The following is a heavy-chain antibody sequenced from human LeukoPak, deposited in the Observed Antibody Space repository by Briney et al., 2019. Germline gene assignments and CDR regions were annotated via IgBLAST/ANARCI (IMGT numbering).Heavy chain of an antibody. D-gene: IGHD3-16*01. Sequence: GAPVRVSCKASGNIVTINRIDRVRQAPGQGLEWMGVINPSGDSTTYAQNFQGRVTMTRDTSTSTVYMELRSLRSEDTAIYYCAKLATSDTGETYWGQGTLVTVSS. V-gene: IGHV1-46*01. CDR3: AKLATSDTGETY. CDR2: INPSGDST. J-gene: IGHJ4*02. CDR1: GNIVTINR.